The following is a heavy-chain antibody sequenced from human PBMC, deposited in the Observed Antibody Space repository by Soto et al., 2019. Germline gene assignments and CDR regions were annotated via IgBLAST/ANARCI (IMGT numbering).Heavy chain of an antibody. D-gene: IGHD6-13*01. CDR2: ISAYNGNT. CDR1: GYTFTSYG. CDR3: ARVRIAAAGRPNWFDP. Sequence: QVQLVQSGAEVKKPGASVKVSCKASGYTFTSYGISWVRQAPGQGLEWMGGISAYNGNTNYAQKLQGRGTMTTDTPTSQAYMELRSLRSDDTAVYYCARVRIAAAGRPNWFDPWGQGTLVTVSS. J-gene: IGHJ5*02. V-gene: IGHV1-18*01.